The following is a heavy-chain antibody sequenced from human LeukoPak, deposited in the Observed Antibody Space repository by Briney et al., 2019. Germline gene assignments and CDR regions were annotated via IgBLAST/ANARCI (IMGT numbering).Heavy chain of an antibody. D-gene: IGHD2-2*01. CDR3: ARFNCSSTSCPAFDI. J-gene: IGHJ3*02. Sequence: SETLSLTCTVSGGSISSYYWSWIRQPPGKGLEWIGYIYYSGSTNYNPSLKSRVTISVDTSKNQFSLKLSSVTAADTAVYYCARFNCSSTSCPAFDIWGQGTMVTVSS. V-gene: IGHV4-59*01. CDR2: IYYSGST. CDR1: GGSISSYY.